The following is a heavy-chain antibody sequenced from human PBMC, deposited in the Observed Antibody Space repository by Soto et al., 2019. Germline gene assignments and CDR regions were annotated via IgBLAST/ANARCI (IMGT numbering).Heavy chain of an antibody. J-gene: IGHJ4*02. D-gene: IGHD3-22*01. V-gene: IGHV4-31*03. Sequence: QVQLQESGPGLVKPSQTLSLTCTVSGGSISSGGYYWSWIRQHPGKGLEWIGYIYYSGSTYYNPPLKGRVTISVDTSKNQFSLKLSSVTAADTAVYYCARGGYDSSGSGIGYWGQGTLVTVSS. CDR1: GGSISSGGYY. CDR3: ARGGYDSSGSGIGY. CDR2: IYYSGST.